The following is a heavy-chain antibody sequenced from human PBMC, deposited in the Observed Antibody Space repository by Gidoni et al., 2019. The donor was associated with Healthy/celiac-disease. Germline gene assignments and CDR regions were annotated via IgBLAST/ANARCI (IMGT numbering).Heavy chain of an antibody. J-gene: IGHJ4*02. Sequence: EVQLLASGGGLVQPGGSLRLSCVASGFTFSSYAMSWVRQAPGKGLEWVSGISGSGCSRYYAESGKGRFTSTRDNSKNTLYLEVNSLRVEDTAVYYCAKDLRDYVWGSQLDYWGQGTLVTVSS. V-gene: IGHV3-23*01. CDR1: GFTFSSYA. CDR3: AKDLRDYVWGSQLDY. D-gene: IGHD3-16*01. CDR2: ISGSGCSR.